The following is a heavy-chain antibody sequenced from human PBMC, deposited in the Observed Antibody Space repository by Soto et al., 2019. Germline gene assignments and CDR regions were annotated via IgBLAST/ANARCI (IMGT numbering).Heavy chain of an antibody. CDR1: GYTFTGHY. J-gene: IGHJ4*02. Sequence: QVQLVQSGAEVKESGASVKVSCKTSGYTFTGHYIHWVRQAPGQSPEWVGDIGPKSGDTRYAQKFQGKVTMSKDTSITTVYMELTNLSPDDTAVYYCGRGRSGEIVVFYWGQGTLVTVHS. CDR2: IGPKSGDT. CDR3: GRGRSGEIVVFY. V-gene: IGHV1-2*02. D-gene: IGHD5-12*01.